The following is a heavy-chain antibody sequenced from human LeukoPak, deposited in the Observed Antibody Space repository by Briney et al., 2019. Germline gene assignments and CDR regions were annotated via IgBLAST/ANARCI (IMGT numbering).Heavy chain of an antibody. Sequence: ASVKVSCKVSGYTLTELSMHWVRQAPGQGLEWMGIINPSGGSTSYAQEFQGRVTMTRDTSTSTVYMELSSLRSEDTAVYYCAILRDYGDYGGVYWGQGTLVTVSS. CDR3: AILRDYGDYGGVY. CDR2: INPSGGST. J-gene: IGHJ4*02. V-gene: IGHV1-46*01. CDR1: GYTLTELS. D-gene: IGHD4-17*01.